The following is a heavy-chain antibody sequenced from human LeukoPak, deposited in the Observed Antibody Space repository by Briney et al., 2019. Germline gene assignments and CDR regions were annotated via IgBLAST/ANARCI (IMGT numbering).Heavy chain of an antibody. J-gene: IGHJ4*02. D-gene: IGHD6-19*01. CDR1: GFTFSSYA. CDR3: AKVKQQWRGGFDY. V-gene: IGHV3-23*01. Sequence: GGSLRLSCAASGFTFSSYAMGWVRQAPGKGLEWVSAISGNGGSTYYADSVKGRFTISRGNSKNTLYLQMNSLRAEDTAVYYCAKVKQQWRGGFDYWGQGTLVTVSS. CDR2: ISGNGGST.